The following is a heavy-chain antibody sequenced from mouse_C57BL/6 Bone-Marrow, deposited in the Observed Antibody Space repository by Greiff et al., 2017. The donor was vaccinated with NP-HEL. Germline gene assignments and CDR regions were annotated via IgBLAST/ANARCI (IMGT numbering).Heavy chain of an antibody. CDR3: AREGRRRGAWFAY. CDR2: INPGSGGT. D-gene: IGHD2-12*01. Sequence: VQLVESGAELVRPGTSVKVSCKASGYAFTNYLVEWVKQRPGQGLEWIGVINPGSGGTNYNAKFKGKATLTADKSSSTAYMQLRSLTSEESAVYFLAREGRRRGAWFAYWGQGTLVTVSA. CDR1: GYAFTNYL. J-gene: IGHJ3*01. V-gene: IGHV1-54*01.